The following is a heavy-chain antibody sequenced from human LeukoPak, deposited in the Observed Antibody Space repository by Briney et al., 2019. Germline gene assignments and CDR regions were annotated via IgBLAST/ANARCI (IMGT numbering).Heavy chain of an antibody. CDR3: ATKLDYYYDSSGYLGLDFDY. Sequence: GASVKVSCKVSGYTLTELSMHWVRQAPGKGLEWMGGFDPEDGETIYAQKFQGRVTMTEDTSTDTAYIELSSLRSEDMAVYYCATKLDYYYDSSGYLGLDFDYWGQGTLVTVSS. CDR2: FDPEDGET. CDR1: GYTLTELS. D-gene: IGHD3-22*01. J-gene: IGHJ4*02. V-gene: IGHV1-24*01.